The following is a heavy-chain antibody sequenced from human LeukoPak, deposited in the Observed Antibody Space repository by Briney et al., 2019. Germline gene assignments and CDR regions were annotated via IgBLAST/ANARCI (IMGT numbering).Heavy chain of an antibody. V-gene: IGHV3-30*03. CDR1: GFTVSNFY. Sequence: GGSLRLSCAASGFTVSNFYMTWVRQAPGKGLEWVAVISDDGSNKYYADSVKGRFTISRDNSKNTLYLQMNSLRAEDTAVYYCARVDDLDAFDMWGQGTMVTVSS. CDR3: ARVDDLDAFDM. D-gene: IGHD2-2*03. J-gene: IGHJ3*02. CDR2: ISDDGSNK.